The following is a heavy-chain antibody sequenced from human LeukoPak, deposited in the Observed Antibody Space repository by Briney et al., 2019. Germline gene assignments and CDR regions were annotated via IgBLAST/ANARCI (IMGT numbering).Heavy chain of an antibody. CDR1: GYSFTSYW. V-gene: IGHV5-10-1*01. D-gene: IGHD4-11*01. Sequence: GESLKISCSGSGYSFTSYWISWVRQMPGKGLEWMGRIDPSDSYTNYSPSFQGHVTISADKSISTAYLQWSSLKASDTAMYYCARHARRTVQKYFDYWGQGTLVTVPS. CDR3: ARHARRTVQKYFDY. CDR2: IDPSDSYT. J-gene: IGHJ4*02.